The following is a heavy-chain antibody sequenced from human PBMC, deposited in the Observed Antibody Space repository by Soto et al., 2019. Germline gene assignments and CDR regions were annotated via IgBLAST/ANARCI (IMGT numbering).Heavy chain of an antibody. CDR2: IYYSGST. D-gene: IGHD4-4*01. CDR3: ARSKKGVYLQH. V-gene: IGHV4-59*01. Sequence: SETLSLTCTVSGGSISSYYWSWIRQPPGKGLEWIGYIYYSGSTNYNPSLKSRVTISVDTSKNQFSLKLSSVTAADTAVYYCARSKKGVYLQHWGQGTLVTVSS. CDR1: GGSISSYY. J-gene: IGHJ1*01.